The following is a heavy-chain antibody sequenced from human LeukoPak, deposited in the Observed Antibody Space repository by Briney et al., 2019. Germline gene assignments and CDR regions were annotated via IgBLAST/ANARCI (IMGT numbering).Heavy chain of an antibody. V-gene: IGHV4-59*01. CDR1: GGSISGYY. D-gene: IGHD1-1*01. CDR2: IYYSGST. J-gene: IGHJ6*02. CDR3: ARVGGTNYYYYGMDV. Sequence: SETLSLTCTVSGGSISGYYWSWIRQPPGKGLEWLGYIYYSGSTNYNPSLKSRVTISVDTSKNQFSLKLSSVTAADTAVYYCARVGGTNYYYYGMDVWGQGTTVTVSS.